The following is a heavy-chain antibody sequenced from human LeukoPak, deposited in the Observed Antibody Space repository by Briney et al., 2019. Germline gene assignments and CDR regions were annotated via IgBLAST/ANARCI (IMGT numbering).Heavy chain of an antibody. CDR3: ARGGRGSAAVVAPRSFDI. V-gene: IGHV3-53*01. CDR1: GFTVSSTH. CDR2: TYTGGSS. J-gene: IGHJ3*02. Sequence: EGSLRLSCAASGFTVSSTHMVWVRQAPGKGLEWVSVTYTGGSSYYAGSVKGRFIISRDISKNTLYLQMNSLRAEDSALYYCARGGRGSAAVVAPRSFDIWGQGTMVTVSS. D-gene: IGHD3-22*01.